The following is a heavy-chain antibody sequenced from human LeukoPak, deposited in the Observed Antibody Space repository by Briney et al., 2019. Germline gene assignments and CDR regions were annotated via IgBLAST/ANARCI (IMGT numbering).Heavy chain of an antibody. J-gene: IGHJ3*02. CDR2: ISGSGAST. Sequence: GRSLRLSCAASGFTFNTSPMSWVRQAPGKGLEWVSGISGSGASTYYADSVKGRFTISRDNSRNTLFVQMNSLRAEDTAVYYCAKGKGDYYAFDIWGQGTMVTVSS. CDR3: AKGKGDYYAFDI. D-gene: IGHD4-17*01. V-gene: IGHV3-23*01. CDR1: GFTFNTSP.